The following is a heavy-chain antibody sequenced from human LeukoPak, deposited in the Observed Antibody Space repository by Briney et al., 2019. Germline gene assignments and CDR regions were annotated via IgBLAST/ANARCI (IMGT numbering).Heavy chain of an antibody. Sequence: GGSWRLSCAASGFTFSTYARSWFRQAPGKGLKWVSAISGSGGSTYYADSVKGRFTISRDNSKNTLYLQMNSLRAEDTAVYYCAKVTRGLYSSGSEYYFDYWGQGTLVTVSS. J-gene: IGHJ4*02. CDR1: GFTFSTYA. CDR3: AKVTRGLYSSGSEYYFDY. V-gene: IGHV3-23*01. D-gene: IGHD6-19*01. CDR2: ISGSGGST.